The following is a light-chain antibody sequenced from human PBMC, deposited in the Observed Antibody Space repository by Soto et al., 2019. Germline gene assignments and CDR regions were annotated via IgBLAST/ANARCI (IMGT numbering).Light chain of an antibody. J-gene: IGLJ1*01. CDR3: SSFTSSVTYV. Sequence: QSALTQPASVSGSPGQSITISCTGTSSDVGGHNSVSWYRQDPGKAPKLMIYDVSNRPSGVSDRFSGSKSGNMASLTISGLQIEDEADYYCSSFTSSVTYVFGTGTKVTVL. CDR1: SSDVGGHNS. CDR2: DVS. V-gene: IGLV2-14*01.